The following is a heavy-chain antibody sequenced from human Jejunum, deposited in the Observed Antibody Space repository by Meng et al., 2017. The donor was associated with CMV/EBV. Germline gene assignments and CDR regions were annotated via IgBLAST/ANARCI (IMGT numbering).Heavy chain of an antibody. V-gene: IGHV1-18*01. CDR3: ARDPSNTSGRYAYFDY. CDR2: ISVKNGDA. Sequence: HRVHAGAEPKKPWSSMKVSCKACGYIFTNYDISWVRQAPGQGLEWMGWISVKNGDAKYPQNFQGRVTMTTDTTTNTAYMDLRSLRSDDTAVYYCARDPSNTSGRYAYFDYWGQGTLVTVSS. CDR1: GYIFTNYD. J-gene: IGHJ4*02. D-gene: IGHD6-19*01.